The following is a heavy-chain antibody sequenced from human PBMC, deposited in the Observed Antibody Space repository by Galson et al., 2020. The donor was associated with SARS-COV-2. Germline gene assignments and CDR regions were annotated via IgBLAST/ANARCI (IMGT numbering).Heavy chain of an antibody. Sequence: SQTLSLTCTISGGSSSGFYWSWIRQAPGKGLEWIGYISHTMYDSGSTSYNPSLKSRVTISLDTSKNQVSLRLRSITAADTAVYYCARDRGYDVLINNYKEDGFDYWGQGTLVTVSS. CDR3: ARDRGYDVLINNYKEDGFDY. V-gene: IGHV4-59*01. CDR1: GGSSSGFY. J-gene: IGHJ4*02. D-gene: IGHD3-9*01. CDR2: ISHTMYDSGST.